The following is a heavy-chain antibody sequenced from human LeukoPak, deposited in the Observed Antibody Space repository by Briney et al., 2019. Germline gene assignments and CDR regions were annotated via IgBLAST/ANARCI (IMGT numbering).Heavy chain of an antibody. Sequence: ASVKVSCKASGYTFTGYYMHWVRQAPGQGLEWMGWINPNSGGTNYAQKFQGRVTMTRDTSISTAYMELSRLSSVTAADTALYYCARVWTDSGSYYDDRGAFDYWGQGTLATVSS. CDR3: ARVWTDSGSYYDDRGAFDY. D-gene: IGHD1-26*01. CDR2: INPNSGGT. J-gene: IGHJ4*02. V-gene: IGHV1-2*02. CDR1: GYTFTGYY.